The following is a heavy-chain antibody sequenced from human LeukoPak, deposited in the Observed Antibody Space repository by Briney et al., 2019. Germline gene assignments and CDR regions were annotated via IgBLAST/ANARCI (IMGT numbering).Heavy chain of an antibody. CDR3: VGGIGWQPDY. Sequence: GGSLRLSCAASAGFTFSDYWMNWVRQAPGKGLEWVAIISQDGREKLYVGSVKGRFTISRDNAKSSLYLQINSLRAEDTAVYYCVGGIGWQPDYWGQGTLVTVSS. CDR1: AGFTFSDYW. CDR2: ISQDGREK. D-gene: IGHD6-19*01. J-gene: IGHJ4*02. V-gene: IGHV3-7*03.